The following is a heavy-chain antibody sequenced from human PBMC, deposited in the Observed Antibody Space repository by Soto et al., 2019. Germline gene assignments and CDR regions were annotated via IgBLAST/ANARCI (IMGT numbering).Heavy chain of an antibody. CDR3: ARDSAGIAVAGTVWWFAP. J-gene: IGHJ5*02. CDR1: GYTFTSYG. V-gene: IGHV1-18*01. Sequence: QVQLVQSGAEVKKPGASVKVSCKASGYTFTSYGISWVRQAPGQGLEWMGWISAYNGNTNYAQKVQGRVTMTTETTTSTAYMERRSLGSDDTAVYYCARDSAGIAVAGTVWWFAPWGQGTLVTVSS. D-gene: IGHD6-19*01. CDR2: ISAYNGNT.